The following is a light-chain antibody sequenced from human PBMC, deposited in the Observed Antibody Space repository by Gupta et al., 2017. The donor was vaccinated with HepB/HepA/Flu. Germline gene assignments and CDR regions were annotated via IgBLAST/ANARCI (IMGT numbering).Light chain of an antibody. CDR1: SSDVGGYNY. J-gene: IGLJ2*01. Sequence: QSALTQPASVSGSPGPSITLSCTGTSSDVGGYNYVSWYQQHPGKAPKLMIYDVSNRPSGVSNRFSGSKSGNTASLTISGLQAKDEADYYCSSYTSSSTLVVFGGGTKLTVL. V-gene: IGLV2-14*03. CDR2: DVS. CDR3: SSYTSSSTLVV.